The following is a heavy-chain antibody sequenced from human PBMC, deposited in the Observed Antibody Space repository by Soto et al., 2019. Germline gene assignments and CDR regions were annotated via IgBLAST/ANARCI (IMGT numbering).Heavy chain of an antibody. Sequence: SVKVSCKASGGTFSSYAISWVRQAPGQGLEWMGGIIPIFGTANYAQKFQGRVTITADESTSTAYMELSSLRSEDTAVYYCARDRRRYYYDSSGYYSFDYWGQGTLVTVSS. D-gene: IGHD3-22*01. CDR3: ARDRRRYYYDSSGYYSFDY. CDR1: GGTFSSYA. CDR2: IIPIFGTA. J-gene: IGHJ4*02. V-gene: IGHV1-69*13.